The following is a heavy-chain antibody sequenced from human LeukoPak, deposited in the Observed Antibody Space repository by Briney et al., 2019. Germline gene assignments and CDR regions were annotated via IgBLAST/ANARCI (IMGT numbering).Heavy chain of an antibody. CDR3: AKLGNSNPLRLPLDY. Sequence: GGSLRLSCAASGFTFSSYAMSWVRQAPGKGLEWVSTITGTGGSTYYADSVRGRFTISRDNSKNTLYLQMNSLRAEDTAVYYCAKLGNSNPLRLPLDYWGQGTLVTVSS. V-gene: IGHV3-23*01. CDR1: GFTFSSYA. D-gene: IGHD4-23*01. J-gene: IGHJ4*02. CDR2: ITGTGGST.